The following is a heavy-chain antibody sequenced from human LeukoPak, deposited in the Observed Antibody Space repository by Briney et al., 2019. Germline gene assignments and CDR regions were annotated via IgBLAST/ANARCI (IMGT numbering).Heavy chain of an antibody. V-gene: IGHV4-38-2*02. Sequence: SETLSLTCTVSGYSISSGYYWGWIRQPPGKGLEWIGSIYHSGSTYYNPSLKSRVTISVDTSKNQFSLKLSSVTAADTAVYYCARIGRYYYDSSGYYLDAFDIWGQGTMVTVSS. D-gene: IGHD3-22*01. J-gene: IGHJ3*02. CDR3: ARIGRYYYDSSGYYLDAFDI. CDR2: IYHSGST. CDR1: GYSISSGYY.